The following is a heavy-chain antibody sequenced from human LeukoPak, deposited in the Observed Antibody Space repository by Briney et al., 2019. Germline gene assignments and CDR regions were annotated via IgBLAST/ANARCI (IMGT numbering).Heavy chain of an antibody. V-gene: IGHV4-34*01. J-gene: IGHJ6*02. Sequence: SETLSLTCAVCGGSFSGYYWSWIRQPPGKGLEWIGEINHSGSTNYNPSLKSRVTISVDTSKNQFSLKLSSVTAADTAVYYCARGGGSHYYYYYGMDVWGQGTTVTVSS. CDR1: GGSFSGYY. D-gene: IGHD3-16*01. CDR3: ARGGGSHYYYYYGMDV. CDR2: INHSGST.